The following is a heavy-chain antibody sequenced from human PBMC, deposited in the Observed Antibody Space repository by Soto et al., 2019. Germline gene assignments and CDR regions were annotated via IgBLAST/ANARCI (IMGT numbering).Heavy chain of an antibody. CDR1: GFTFSSYA. Sequence: GGSLRLSCAASGFTFSSYAMSWVRQAPGKGLEWVSAISGSGGSTYYADSVKGRFTISRDNSKNTLYLQMNSLRAEDTAVYYCAKETLRVATIGYYFDYWGQGTLVTVSS. D-gene: IGHD5-12*01. CDR2: ISGSGGST. V-gene: IGHV3-23*01. CDR3: AKETLRVATIGYYFDY. J-gene: IGHJ4*02.